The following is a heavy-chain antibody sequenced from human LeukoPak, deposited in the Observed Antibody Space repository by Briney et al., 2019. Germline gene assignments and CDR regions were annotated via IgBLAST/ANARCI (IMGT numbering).Heavy chain of an antibody. J-gene: IGHJ3*02. V-gene: IGHV3-9*01. Sequence: PGRSLRLSCAASGFTFDDYAMHWVQQAPGKGLEWVSGISWNSGSIGHADSVKGRFTISRDNAKNSLYLQMNSLRAEDTALYYCAKEWAAAGTLAAFDIWGQGTMVTVSS. CDR3: AKEWAAAGTLAAFDI. CDR1: GFTFDDYA. CDR2: ISWNSGSI. D-gene: IGHD6-13*01.